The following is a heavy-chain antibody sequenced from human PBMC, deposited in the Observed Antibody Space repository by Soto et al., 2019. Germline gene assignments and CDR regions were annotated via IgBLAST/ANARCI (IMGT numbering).Heavy chain of an antibody. CDR2: IPQDGSDG. V-gene: IGHV3-7*03. Sequence: VGSLRLSCEVSGFTLSMYSMTWVRQAPVKGLEWVAKIPQDGSDGHYLDSVKGRFTISRDNAKNSVYLQMNSLRADDTAVYYCARDHLILPAHDFFYGSDVWGQGAKVTVSS. J-gene: IGHJ6*02. CDR1: GFTLSMYS. CDR3: ARDHLILPAHDFFYGSDV. D-gene: IGHD2-21*02.